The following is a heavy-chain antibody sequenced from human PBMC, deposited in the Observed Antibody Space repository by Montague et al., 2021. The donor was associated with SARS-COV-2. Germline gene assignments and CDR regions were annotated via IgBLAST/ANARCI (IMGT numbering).Heavy chain of an antibody. D-gene: IGHD3-9*01. V-gene: IGHV3-30-3*01. Sequence: SLRLSCAASGFTFSHYAMNWVRQAPGKGLEWVASVSYDGDNKFYAESVKGRFSISRDKAKNTLNLEVHSLRPDDTAVYYCARGRGPETGYHFDYWGQGTLVTASS. CDR2: VSYDGDNK. CDR3: ARGRGPETGYHFDY. CDR1: GFTFSHYA. J-gene: IGHJ4*02.